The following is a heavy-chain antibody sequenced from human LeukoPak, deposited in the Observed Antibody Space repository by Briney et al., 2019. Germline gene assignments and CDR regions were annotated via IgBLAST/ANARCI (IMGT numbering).Heavy chain of an antibody. D-gene: IGHD3-10*01. CDR1: GFTFSSYG. V-gene: IGHV3-33*01. J-gene: IGHJ5*02. CDR2: IWYDGSNK. Sequence: GGSLRLSCAASGFTFSSYGMHWVRQAPGKGLEWVAVIWYDGSNKYYADSVKGRFTISRDSSKNTLDLQMNSLRAEDTAVYYCVRDYGNWFDPWGQGTLVTVSP. CDR3: VRDYGNWFDP.